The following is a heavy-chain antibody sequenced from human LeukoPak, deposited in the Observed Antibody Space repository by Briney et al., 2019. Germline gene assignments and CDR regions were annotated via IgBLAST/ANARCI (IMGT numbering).Heavy chain of an antibody. Sequence: GGSLRLSCAASGFTFSGYGMHWVRQAPGKGLEWEAVISYDENKKYYADSVKGRFTISRDNSKNTLYLQMNSLRAEDTAVYYCARDQGLLWFGELLYQLDYWGQGTLVTVSS. V-gene: IGHV3-30*03. CDR1: GFTFSGYG. D-gene: IGHD3-10*01. CDR2: ISYDENKK. J-gene: IGHJ4*02. CDR3: ARDQGLLWFGELLYQLDY.